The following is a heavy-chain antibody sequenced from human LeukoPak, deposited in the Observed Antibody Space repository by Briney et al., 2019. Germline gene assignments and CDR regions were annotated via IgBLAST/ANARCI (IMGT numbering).Heavy chain of an antibody. Sequence: GASMKVSCKVSGYTLTELSMHWVRQAPGKGLEWMGGFDPEDGETIYAQKFQGRVTMTEDTSTDTAYMELGSLRSEDTAVYYCATARYYYDSSGHYWDWFDPWGQGTLVTVSS. D-gene: IGHD3-22*01. J-gene: IGHJ5*02. CDR2: FDPEDGET. CDR3: ATARYYYDSSGHYWDWFDP. V-gene: IGHV1-24*01. CDR1: GYTLTELS.